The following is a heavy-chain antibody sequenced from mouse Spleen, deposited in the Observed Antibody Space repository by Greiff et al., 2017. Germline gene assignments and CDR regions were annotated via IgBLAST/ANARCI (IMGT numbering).Heavy chain of an antibody. CDR2: ISSGGSYT. CDR1: GFTFSSYA. Sequence: EVMLVESGGGLVKPGGSLKLSCAASGFTFSSYAMSWVRQTPEKRLEWVATISSGGSYTYYPDSVKGRFTISRDNAKNTLYLQMSSLRSEDTAMYYCARHYYGSNLSYYAMDYWGQGTSVTVSS. D-gene: IGHD1-1*01. V-gene: IGHV5-9-1*01. J-gene: IGHJ4*01. CDR3: ARHYYGSNLSYYAMDY.